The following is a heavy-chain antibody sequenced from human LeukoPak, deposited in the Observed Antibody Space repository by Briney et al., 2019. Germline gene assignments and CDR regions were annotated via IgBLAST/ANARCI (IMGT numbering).Heavy chain of an antibody. CDR3: TSRYCTTTNCYSFAT. J-gene: IGHJ3*01. Sequence: PGGSLRLSCAAFGFSFHTYSMNWVRQAPGKGLEWVSSISSSSGHIFYADSVKGRFSISRDNAKNSLYLQMNSLRVEDTAVYYCTSRYCTTTNCYSFATRGQGTLVTVSS. CDR1: GFSFHTYS. V-gene: IGHV3-21*01. D-gene: IGHD2-2*01. CDR2: ISSSSGHI.